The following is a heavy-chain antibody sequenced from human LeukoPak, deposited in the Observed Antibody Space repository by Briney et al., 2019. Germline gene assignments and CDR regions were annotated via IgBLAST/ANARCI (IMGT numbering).Heavy chain of an antibody. D-gene: IGHD3-10*01. Sequence: PGGSLRLSCSASGFTFSDYYMTWIRQAPEKGLQWISYISNGGTTTDYADSVKGRFTISRDNAKNSVYLQMNSLRVEDTAVYYCARGGGEWGKNDHWGQGTLVTVSS. CDR3: ARGGGEWGKNDH. V-gene: IGHV3-11*01. J-gene: IGHJ4*02. CDR2: ISNGGTTT. CDR1: GFTFSDYY.